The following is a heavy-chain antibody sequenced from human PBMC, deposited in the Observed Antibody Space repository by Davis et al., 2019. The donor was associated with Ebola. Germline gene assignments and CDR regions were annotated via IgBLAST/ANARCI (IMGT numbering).Heavy chain of an antibody. V-gene: IGHV6-1*01. Sequence: SQTLSLTCAISGDSVSSNSAAWNWIRQSPSRGLEWLGRTYYRFKWYNDYAVSVKSRITINPDTSKNQFSLQLNSVTPEDTAVYYCARERRTVAGTYYYYYGMDVWGQGTTVTVSS. D-gene: IGHD6-19*01. CDR3: ARERRTVAGTYYYYYGMDV. CDR2: TYYRFKWYN. CDR1: GDSVSSNSAA. J-gene: IGHJ6*02.